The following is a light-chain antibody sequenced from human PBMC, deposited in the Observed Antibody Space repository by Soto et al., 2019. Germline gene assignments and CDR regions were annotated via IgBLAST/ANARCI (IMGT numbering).Light chain of an antibody. CDR2: DVS. CDR1: ISDVGGYNY. CDR3: FSYAGSYV. J-gene: IGLJ1*01. Sequence: QSVLTQPRSVSGSPGQSVTISCTGTISDVGGYNYVSWYQQHPGKAPKLMIYDVSKRPSGVPDRFSGSKSGNTASLTISGLLAEDEDDYYCFSYAGSYVFGTGTKVTVL. V-gene: IGLV2-11*01.